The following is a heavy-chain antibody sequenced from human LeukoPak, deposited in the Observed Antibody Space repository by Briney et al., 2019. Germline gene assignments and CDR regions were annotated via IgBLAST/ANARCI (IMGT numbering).Heavy chain of an antibody. Sequence: SETLSLTCTVSGDSISSLSYYWGWIRQPPGKGLEWIGSIFYSGSIYYNPSLKSRVTISIDTSKNQFSLNLSSVTAADTAVYYCARVADKGYCSGGSCYRQYYFDYWGQGTLVTVSS. CDR1: GDSISSLSYY. CDR3: ARVADKGYCSGGSCYRQYYFDY. J-gene: IGHJ4*02. D-gene: IGHD2-15*01. CDR2: IFYSGSI. V-gene: IGHV4-39*07.